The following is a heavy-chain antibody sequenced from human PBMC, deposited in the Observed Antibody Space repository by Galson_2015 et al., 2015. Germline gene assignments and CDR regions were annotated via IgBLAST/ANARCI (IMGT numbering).Heavy chain of an antibody. V-gene: IGHV2-5*02. CDR2: IYWDDDK. Sequence: PALVKPTPPLTLTCTFSGFSLSTSGVGVGWIRQPPGKALEWLALIYWDDDKRYSPSLRSRLTINKDTSKNQVVLTMTNMDPVDTATYYCAHAPDYDYGSGSYSNWFDPWGQGTLLTVSS. D-gene: IGHD3-10*01. CDR1: GFSLSTSGVG. J-gene: IGHJ5*02. CDR3: AHAPDYDYGSGSYSNWFDP.